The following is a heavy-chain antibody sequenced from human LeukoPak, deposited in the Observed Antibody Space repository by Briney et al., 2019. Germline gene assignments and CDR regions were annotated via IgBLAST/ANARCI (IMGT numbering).Heavy chain of an antibody. V-gene: IGHV3-23*01. CDR3: TNDFDY. Sequence: GGSLRLSCAASGFTFSTYAMSWVRQAPGKGLEWVSISSDSGGTTYHADSVKGRFTISRDNSKNTLYLQMNSLRVEDTAVYYCTNDFDYWGQGTLVTVSS. CDR2: SSDSGGTT. J-gene: IGHJ4*02. CDR1: GFTFSTYA.